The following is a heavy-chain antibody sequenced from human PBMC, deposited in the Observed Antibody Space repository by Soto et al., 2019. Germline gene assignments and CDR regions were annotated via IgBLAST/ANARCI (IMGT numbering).Heavy chain of an antibody. D-gene: IGHD3-22*01. CDR1: GFTFSSYA. CDR2: ISGSGGST. J-gene: IGHJ4*02. V-gene: IGHV3-23*01. Sequence: PGGSLRLSCAASGFTFSSYAMSWVRQAPGKGLEWVSAISGSGGSTYYADSVKGRFTISRDNSKNTLYLQMNSLRAEDTAVYYCAKDRGPLNYYDSSGYYLSTYCLDYWGQGTLVTVSS. CDR3: AKDRGPLNYYDSSGYYLSTYCLDY.